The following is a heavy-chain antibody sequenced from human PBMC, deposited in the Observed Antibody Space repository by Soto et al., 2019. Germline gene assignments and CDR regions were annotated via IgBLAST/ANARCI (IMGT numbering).Heavy chain of an antibody. Sequence: SVKVSCKASGFTFTSSAVQWVRQARGQRLEWIGWIVVGSGNTNYAQKFQERVTITRDMSTSTAYMELSSLRSEDTAVYYCAAVTTGYLYYYGMDVWGQGTTVTVFS. D-gene: IGHD3-9*01. J-gene: IGHJ6*02. CDR3: AAVTTGYLYYYGMDV. CDR2: IVVGSGNT. CDR1: GFTFTSSA. V-gene: IGHV1-58*01.